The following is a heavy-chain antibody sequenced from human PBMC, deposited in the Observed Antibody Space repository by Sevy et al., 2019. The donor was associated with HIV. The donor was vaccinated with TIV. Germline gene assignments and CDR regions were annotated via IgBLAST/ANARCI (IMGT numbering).Heavy chain of an antibody. CDR1: GGSISSSSYY. Sequence: SETLSLTCTVSGGSISSSSYYWGWIRQPPGKGLEWIGSIYYSGSTYYNPSLKSRVTISVDTSKNQFSLKLSSVTAADTALYYCARTTSGGSCCTIDYWGQGTLVTVSS. V-gene: IGHV4-39*01. CDR2: IYYSGST. D-gene: IGHD2-15*01. CDR3: ARTTSGGSCCTIDY. J-gene: IGHJ4*02.